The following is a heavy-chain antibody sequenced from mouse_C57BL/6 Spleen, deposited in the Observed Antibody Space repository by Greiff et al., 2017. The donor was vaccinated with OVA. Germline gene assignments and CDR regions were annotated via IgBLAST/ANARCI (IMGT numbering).Heavy chain of an antibody. D-gene: IGHD3-3*01. CDR3: ARDWDRNYYFDY. CDR1: GFTFSSYA. CDR2: ISDGGSYT. J-gene: IGHJ2*01. V-gene: IGHV5-4*01. Sequence: EVQVVESGGGLVKPGGSLKLSCAASGFTFSSYAMSWVRQTPEKRLEWVATISDGGSYTYYPDNVKGRFTISRDNAKNNLYLQMSHLKSEDTAMYYCARDWDRNYYFDYWGQGTTLTVSS.